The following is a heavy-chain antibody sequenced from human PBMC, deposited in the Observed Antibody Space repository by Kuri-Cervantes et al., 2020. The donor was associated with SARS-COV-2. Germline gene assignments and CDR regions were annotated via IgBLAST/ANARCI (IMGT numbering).Heavy chain of an antibody. CDR1: GFTFSSYW. Sequence: GESLKISCAASGFTFSSYWMSWVRQAPGKGLEWVANIKQDGSEKYYVDSVKGRFTISRDNAKNSLYLQMNSLRAEDTAVYYCARMGWYFDLWGRGTLVTVSS. CDR2: IKQDGSEK. V-gene: IGHV3-7*01. J-gene: IGHJ2*01. CDR3: ARMGWYFDL.